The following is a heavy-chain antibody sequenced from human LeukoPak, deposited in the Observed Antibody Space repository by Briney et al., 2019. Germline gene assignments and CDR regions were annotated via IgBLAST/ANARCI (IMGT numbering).Heavy chain of an antibody. CDR2: ISYDGSNK. CDR3: ARDYYDFWSGHYPQYYYYYMDV. CDR1: GFTFSSYA. J-gene: IGHJ6*03. Sequence: PGRSPRLSCAASGFTFSSYAMHWVRQAPGKGLEWVAVISYDGSNKYYADSVKGRFTISRDNSKNTLYLQMNSLRAEDTAVYYCARDYYDFWSGHYPQYYYYYMDVWGKGTTVTVSS. V-gene: IGHV3-30*04. D-gene: IGHD3-3*01.